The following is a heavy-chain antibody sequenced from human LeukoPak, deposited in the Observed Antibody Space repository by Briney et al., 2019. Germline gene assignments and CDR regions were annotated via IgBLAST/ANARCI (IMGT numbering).Heavy chain of an antibody. J-gene: IGHJ5*02. D-gene: IGHD2-21*02. Sequence: GGSLRLSCAASGFTVSSNYMSWVRQAPGKGLEWVSVIYSGGSTYYADSVKGRFTISSDNSKNTLYLQMNSLRAEDTAVYYCARIGDWVNWFDPWGQGTLVTVSS. V-gene: IGHV3-53*01. CDR3: ARIGDWVNWFDP. CDR1: GFTVSSNY. CDR2: IYSGGST.